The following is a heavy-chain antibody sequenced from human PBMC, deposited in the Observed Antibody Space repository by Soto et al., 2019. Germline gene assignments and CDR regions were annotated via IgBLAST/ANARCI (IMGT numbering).Heavy chain of an antibody. CDR2: ISYDAKHK. CDR1: GFTFSTYG. CDR3: AKGAVQDLWSGYYTLFDY. V-gene: IGHV3-30*18. J-gene: IGHJ4*02. D-gene: IGHD3-3*01. Sequence: GGSLRLSCAASGFTFSTYGMHWVRQAPGKGLEWVAVISYDAKHKYYADSLKGRFTISRDNSKNTLYLQMNSLRVEDTAVYYCAKGAVQDLWSGYYTLFDYWGQGTLVTVSS.